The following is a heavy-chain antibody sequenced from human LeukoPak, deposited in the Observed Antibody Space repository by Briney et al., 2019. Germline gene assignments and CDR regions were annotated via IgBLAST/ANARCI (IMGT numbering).Heavy chain of an antibody. CDR2: INRDGSST. Sequence: GGSLRLSCAASGFTFSNYWMHWVRQAPGKGLVWVSRINRDGSSTFYADSVKGRFTISRDNSKNTLYLQMNSLRVEDTAVYYCAKYLSVKGPPYALEVWGQGTTVTVSS. J-gene: IGHJ6*02. CDR1: GFTFSNYW. V-gene: IGHV3-74*01. CDR3: AKYLSVKGPPYALEV. D-gene: IGHD2/OR15-2a*01.